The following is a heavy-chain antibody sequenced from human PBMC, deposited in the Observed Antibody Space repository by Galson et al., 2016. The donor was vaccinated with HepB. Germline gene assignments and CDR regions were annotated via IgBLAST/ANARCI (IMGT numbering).Heavy chain of an antibody. J-gene: IGHJ6*02. Sequence: SLRLSCAASGFIFSNYWMHWVRQAPGKGLVWVSRINSDGSVTRYADSVKGRFTISRDNAENTLYLRMNSLRAEDTALYHCTRVKVGAPGGMDVWGHGTTVTVSS. V-gene: IGHV3-74*01. CDR2: INSDGSVT. CDR1: GFIFSNYW. CDR3: TRVKVGAPGGMDV. D-gene: IGHD1-26*01.